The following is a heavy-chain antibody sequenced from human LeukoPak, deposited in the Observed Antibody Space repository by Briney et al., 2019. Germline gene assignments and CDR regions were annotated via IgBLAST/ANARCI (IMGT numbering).Heavy chain of an antibody. V-gene: IGHV3-20*04. CDR1: GFTFDDYG. CDR3: ARDSGQRSEETVTLDY. J-gene: IGHJ4*02. Sequence: GGSLRLSCAASGFTFDDYGMSWVRQAPGKGLEWVSGIDWNGGSTGYADSVKGRFTISRDNAKNSLYLQMNSLRAEDTALYYCARDSGQRSEETVTLDYRGQGTLVTVSS. D-gene: IGHD4-17*01. CDR2: IDWNGGST.